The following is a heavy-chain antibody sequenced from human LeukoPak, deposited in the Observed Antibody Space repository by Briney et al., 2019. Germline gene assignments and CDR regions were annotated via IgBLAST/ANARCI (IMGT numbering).Heavy chain of an antibody. CDR1: GFTFSSYS. J-gene: IGHJ4*02. CDR2: ISSSSSYI. Sequence: PGGSLRLSCAASGFTFSSYSMNWVRQAPGKGLEWVSSISSSSSYIYYADSVKGRFTISRDNAKNSLYLQMNSLRAEDTAVYYCARDGYSYGPPALDYWGQGTLVTVSS. V-gene: IGHV3-21*01. CDR3: ARDGYSYGPPALDY. D-gene: IGHD5-18*01.